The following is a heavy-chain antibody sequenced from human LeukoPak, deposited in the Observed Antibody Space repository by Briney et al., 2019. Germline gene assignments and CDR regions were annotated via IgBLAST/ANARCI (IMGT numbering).Heavy chain of an antibody. D-gene: IGHD2/OR15-2a*01. CDR1: GNYW. V-gene: IGHV3-74*01. CDR2: INSDGSWT. CDR3: VSFYETY. J-gene: IGHJ4*02. Sequence: GGSLRLSCAASGNYWMHWVRQAPGKGPVWVSHINSDGSWTSYADSVKGRFTISKDNAKNTVYLQMNSLRAEDTAVYYCVSFYETYWGRGTLVTVSS.